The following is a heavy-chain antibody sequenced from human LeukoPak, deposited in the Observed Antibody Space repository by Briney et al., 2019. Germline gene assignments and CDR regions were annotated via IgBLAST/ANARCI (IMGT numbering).Heavy chain of an antibody. D-gene: IGHD3-9*01. Sequence: GGSLRLSCAASGFTFSSYSMNWVRQAPGKGLEWVSYISSSSNTIYYADSVKGRFTISRDNAKNSLYLQMNSLRAEDTAVYYCARSPKGYYDILTGYYGLQYYFDYWGQGTLVTVSS. V-gene: IGHV3-48*01. CDR3: ARSPKGYYDILTGYYGLQYYFDY. CDR1: GFTFSSYS. CDR2: ISSSSNTI. J-gene: IGHJ4*02.